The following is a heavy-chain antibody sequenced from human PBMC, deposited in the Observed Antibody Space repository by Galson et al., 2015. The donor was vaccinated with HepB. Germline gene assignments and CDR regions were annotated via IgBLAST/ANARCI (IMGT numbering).Heavy chain of an antibody. CDR3: VKHGGQQKTDAFDF. D-gene: IGHD4-23*01. Sequence: SLRLSCAASGFTFSSFGMSRVRQAPGKGLEWASAIGGGDGVPHYADAVRGRFTIWRDNSKDTVYLQMNSLRAEDTAEYYCVKHGGQQKTDAFDFWGQGTMVTVSS. V-gene: IGHV3-23*01. CDR1: GFTFSSFG. J-gene: IGHJ3*01. CDR2: IGGGDGVP.